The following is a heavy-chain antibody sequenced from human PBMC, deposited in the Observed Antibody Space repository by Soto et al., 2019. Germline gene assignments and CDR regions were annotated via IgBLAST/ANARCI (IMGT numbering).Heavy chain of an antibody. Sequence: QVQLVQSGAEVRKPGSSVKVSCKASGGTFSRHAISWVRQAPGQGLEWMGGIIPIFGTANHAQKFQGRVTIIADESTSTVYMELSSLRSEDTAISYCARGWGYDSTDYYYAYWGQGTLVIVSS. D-gene: IGHD3-22*01. CDR1: GGTFSRHA. CDR3: ARGWGYDSTDYYYAY. V-gene: IGHV1-69*01. CDR2: IIPIFGTA. J-gene: IGHJ4*02.